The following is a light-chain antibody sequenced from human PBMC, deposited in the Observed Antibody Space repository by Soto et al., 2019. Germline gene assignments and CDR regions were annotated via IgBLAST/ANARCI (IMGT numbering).Light chain of an antibody. CDR3: QQYGSSPWT. J-gene: IGKJ1*01. Sequence: EIVLTQSPVTLSLSPGERATLSCGASQSVSRSYLAWYQQKPGQAPRLLIFGASFRATGIPDRFSGSGSGTDFTLTISRLEPEDFAVYYCQQYGSSPWTFGQGTKVEIK. CDR2: GAS. V-gene: IGKV3-20*01. CDR1: QSVSRSY.